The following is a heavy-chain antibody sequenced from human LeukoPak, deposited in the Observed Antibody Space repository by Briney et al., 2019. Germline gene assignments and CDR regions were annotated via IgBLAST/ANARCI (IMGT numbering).Heavy chain of an antibody. Sequence: SETLSLTCTVSGGSISSSSYYWGWIRQPPGKGLEWIGSIYYSGSTYYNPSLKSRVTISVDTSKNQFSLKLSSVTAAETAVYYCARVRYSSGWYVDYYYYMDVWGKGTTVSVSS. D-gene: IGHD6-19*01. V-gene: IGHV4-39*07. J-gene: IGHJ6*03. CDR3: ARVRYSSGWYVDYYYYMDV. CDR2: IYYSGST. CDR1: GGSISSSSYY.